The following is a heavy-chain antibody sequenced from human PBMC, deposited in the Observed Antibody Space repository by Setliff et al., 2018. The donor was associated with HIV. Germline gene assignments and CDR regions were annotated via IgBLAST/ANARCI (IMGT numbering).Heavy chain of an antibody. Sequence: GSLRLSCTASGFTFGDYAMSWVRQAPGKGLEWIGEINHDGSTNYNPSLKSRVTISVDTSKNQFSLKLSSVTAADTAMYYCARLRPPSGSISILRGGRGPFDQWGQGTLVTVSS. CDR1: GFTFGDYA. CDR2: INHDGST. V-gene: IGHV4-34*01. J-gene: IGHJ4*02. D-gene: IGHD3-10*01. CDR3: ARLRPPSGSISILRGGRGPFDQ.